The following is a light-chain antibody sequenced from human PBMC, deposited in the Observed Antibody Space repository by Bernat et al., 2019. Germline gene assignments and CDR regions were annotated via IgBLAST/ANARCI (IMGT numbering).Light chain of an antibody. CDR1: QSVSSSY. V-gene: IGKV3-20*01. J-gene: IGKJ2*01. CDR2: ATS. Sequence: EIVLTQSPGTLSLSPGETATLSCRASQSVSSSYLAWYQQKPGQAPRLLMYATSSRATGIPDRFSGSVSGTDFTLTISRLETEDFAVYYCQVYGNSPPAYTFGQGTKLEIQ. CDR3: QVYGNSPPAYT.